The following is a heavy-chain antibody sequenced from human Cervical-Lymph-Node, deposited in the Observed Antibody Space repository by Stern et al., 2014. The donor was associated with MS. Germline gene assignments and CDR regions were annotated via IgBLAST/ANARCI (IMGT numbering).Heavy chain of an antibody. CDR1: GDTFTDYA. J-gene: IGHJ6*01. V-gene: IGHV1-69*06. CDR3: AREVGSLAMDV. CDR2: ITPIFNSA. Sequence: VQLVASGGEVKKPGSSVKVSCKASGDTFTDYAISWVRQAPGQGPEWMGGITPIFNSADYAQKFQGRLTITADKSRSTAYMELSSLTSDDTAVYYCAREVGSLAMDVWGQGTTVIVSS. D-gene: IGHD1-1*01.